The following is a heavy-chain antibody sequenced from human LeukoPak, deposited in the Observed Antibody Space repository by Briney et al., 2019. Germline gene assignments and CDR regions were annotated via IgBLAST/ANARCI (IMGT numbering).Heavy chain of an antibody. CDR1: GFTFSSYS. V-gene: IGHV3-21*01. D-gene: IGHD3-22*01. Sequence: GGSLRLSCAASGFTFSSYSMTWVRQAPGKGLEWVSSISSSSSYIYYADSVKGRFTISRDNAKNSLYLQMNSLRAEDTAVYYCARDLYYDSSGYSNDDAFDIWGQGTMVTVSS. CDR3: ARDLYYDSSGYSNDDAFDI. CDR2: ISSSSSYI. J-gene: IGHJ3*02.